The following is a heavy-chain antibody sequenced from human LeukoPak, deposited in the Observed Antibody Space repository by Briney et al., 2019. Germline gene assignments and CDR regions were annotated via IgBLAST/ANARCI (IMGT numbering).Heavy chain of an antibody. CDR2: ISSSSSFI. J-gene: IGHJ3*02. CDR1: GFTFSSYS. D-gene: IGHD2-2*01. V-gene: IGHV3-21*01. Sequence: GGSLRLSCAASGFTFSSYSMNWVRQAPGKGLEWVSSISSSSSFIYYADSVKGRFTISRGNAKNSLYLQMNSLRAEDTAVYYCAREVCSSTSCYYYNAFDIWGQGTMVTVPS. CDR3: AREVCSSTSCYYYNAFDI.